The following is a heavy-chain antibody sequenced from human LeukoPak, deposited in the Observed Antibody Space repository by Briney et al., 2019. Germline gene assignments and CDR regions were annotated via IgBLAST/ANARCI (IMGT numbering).Heavy chain of an antibody. V-gene: IGHV3-74*01. Sequence: GGSLRLSCAASGFTFSSYWMNWVRQAPGKGRVWVSRIASDGSSTAYADSVEGRFSIARDNAQNTLYLQMTSLRVHDTAVYYCASGRPHGNDYWGQGTLVTVSS. CDR2: IASDGSST. CDR1: GFTFSSYW. J-gene: IGHJ4*02. D-gene: IGHD4-23*01. CDR3: ASGRPHGNDY.